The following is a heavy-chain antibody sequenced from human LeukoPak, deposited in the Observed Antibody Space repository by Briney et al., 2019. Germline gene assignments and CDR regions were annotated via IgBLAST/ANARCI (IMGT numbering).Heavy chain of an antibody. CDR1: GGSISSYY. CDR2: IYYSGST. CDR3: ARGSMYYYGSGSYYNLPPPLAY. Sequence: PSETLSLTCTVSGGSISSYYWSWIRQPPGKGLEWIGYIYYSGSTNYNPSLKSRVTISVDTSKNQFSLKLSSVTAADTAVYYCARGSMYYYGSGSYYNLPPPLAYWGQGTLVTVSS. D-gene: IGHD3-10*01. V-gene: IGHV4-59*12. J-gene: IGHJ4*02.